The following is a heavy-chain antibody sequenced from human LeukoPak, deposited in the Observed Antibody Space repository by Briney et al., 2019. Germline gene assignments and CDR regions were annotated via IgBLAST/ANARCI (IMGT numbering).Heavy chain of an antibody. Sequence: ASVKVSCKASGYTFTSYAMNWVRQAPGQGLEWMGWINTNTGNPTYAQGFTGRFVFSLDTSVSTAYLQISSLKAEDTAVYYCARDASLQRPRRYIVVVVAATLSDYNWFDPWGQGTLVTVSS. V-gene: IGHV7-4-1*02. CDR1: GYTFTSYA. CDR2: INTNTGNP. CDR3: ARDASLQRPRRYIVVVVAATLSDYNWFDP. J-gene: IGHJ5*02. D-gene: IGHD2-15*01.